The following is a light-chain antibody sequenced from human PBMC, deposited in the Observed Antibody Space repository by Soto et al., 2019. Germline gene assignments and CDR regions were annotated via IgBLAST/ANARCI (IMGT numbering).Light chain of an antibody. Sequence: QSALTQPASVSGSPGQSITISCTGTSSDVGSYNLVSWYQQHPGKAPKLMIYEGSKRPSGVSNRFSGSKSGNTAYLTISGLQAEDEADYYCCSYAGSSIVVFGGGTQLTVL. CDR1: SSDVGSYNL. V-gene: IGLV2-23*01. J-gene: IGLJ2*01. CDR3: CSYAGSSIVV. CDR2: EGS.